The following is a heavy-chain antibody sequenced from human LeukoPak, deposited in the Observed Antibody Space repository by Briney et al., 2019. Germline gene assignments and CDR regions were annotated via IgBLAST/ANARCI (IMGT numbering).Heavy chain of an antibody. D-gene: IGHD3-3*01. CDR1: GFTFSSYG. CDR2: ISYDGSNK. CDR3: AKELGEDFGVVIPSSYFDY. J-gene: IGHJ4*02. Sequence: GGSLRLSCAASGFTFSSYGMHWVRQAPGKGLEWVAVISYDGSNKYYADSVKGRFTISRDNSKNTLYLQMNSLRAEDTAVYYCAKELGEDFGVVIPSSYFDYWGQGTLVTVSS. V-gene: IGHV3-30*18.